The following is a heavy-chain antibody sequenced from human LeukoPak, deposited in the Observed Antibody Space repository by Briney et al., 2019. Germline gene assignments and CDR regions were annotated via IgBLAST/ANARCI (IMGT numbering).Heavy chain of an antibody. CDR2: IHLDGRTT. CDR3: ARGGSPFDY. D-gene: IGHD3-16*01. J-gene: IGHJ4*02. V-gene: IGHV3-74*01. Sequence: GGSLRLSCTTSGFTFNSYWMHWVRQPPGKGLMWVSRIHLDGRTTNYADSVKGRFTISRDNAKNTLYLEMNSLRSEDTAVYYCARGGSPFDYWGQGTLVAVSS. CDR1: GFTFNSYW.